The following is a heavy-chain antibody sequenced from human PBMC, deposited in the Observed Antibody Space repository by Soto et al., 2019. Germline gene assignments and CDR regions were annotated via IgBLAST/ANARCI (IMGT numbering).Heavy chain of an antibody. Sequence: GGSLRLSCAASGFTFSGYAMHWVRQAPGKGLEWVAFISYDGSNKYYADSVKGRFTISRDNSKNTLYLQMNSLRSEDTAVYYCATALPRGAILTGYYISSLAFDIWGQGTMVTVSS. V-gene: IGHV3-30-3*01. D-gene: IGHD3-9*01. CDR1: GFTFSGYA. CDR2: ISYDGSNK. J-gene: IGHJ3*02. CDR3: ATALPRGAILTGYYISSLAFDI.